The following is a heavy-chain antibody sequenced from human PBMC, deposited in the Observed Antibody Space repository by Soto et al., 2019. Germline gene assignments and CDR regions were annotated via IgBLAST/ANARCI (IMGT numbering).Heavy chain of an antibody. CDR3: ARSITGTSSWFDP. V-gene: IGHV4-61*01. CDR2: IYYSGST. D-gene: IGHD1-7*01. CDR1: GGSVSSGSYY. J-gene: IGHJ5*02. Sequence: TSETLSLTCTVSGGSVSSGSYYWSWIRQPPGKGLEWIGYIYYSGSTNYNPSLKSRVTISVDTSKNQFSLKLSSVTAADTAVYYCARSITGTSSWFDPWGQGTLVTVSS.